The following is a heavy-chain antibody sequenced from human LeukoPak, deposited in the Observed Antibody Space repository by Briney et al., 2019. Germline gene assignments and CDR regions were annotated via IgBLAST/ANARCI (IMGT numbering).Heavy chain of an antibody. CDR2: FYYTGST. V-gene: IGHV4-39*07. J-gene: IGHJ6*03. D-gene: IGHD6-13*01. Sequence: SETLSLTCTVSGGSISSNGYYWGWIRQPPGKGLEWIGSFYYTGSTFYSPSLKSRVTISVDTSKNQFSLKLSSVTAADTAVYYCARERIAAAGTYYYYYYMDVWGKGTTVTVSS. CDR3: ARERIAAAGTYYYYYYMDV. CDR1: GGSISSNGYY.